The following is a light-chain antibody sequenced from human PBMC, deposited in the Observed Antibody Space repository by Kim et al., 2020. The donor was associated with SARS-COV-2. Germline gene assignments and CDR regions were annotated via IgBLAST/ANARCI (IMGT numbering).Light chain of an antibody. Sequence: EIVLTQSPGTLSLSPGERATLSCRASQSVSSSYLAWYQQKPGQGPRLLIHGASSRATGIPDRFSGSGSGTDFTLTISRLEPEDFAVYYWQQYGRSPWTFGQGTKVDIK. J-gene: IGKJ1*01. CDR3: QQYGRSPWT. CDR1: QSVSSSY. V-gene: IGKV3-20*01. CDR2: GAS.